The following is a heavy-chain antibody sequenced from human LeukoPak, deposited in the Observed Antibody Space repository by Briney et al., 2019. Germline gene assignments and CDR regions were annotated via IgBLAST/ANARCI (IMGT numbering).Heavy chain of an antibody. D-gene: IGHD3-22*01. CDR3: ARAGTVVDYDPSDAFDV. CDR1: GITFSTYW. CDR2: INSDGSTT. Sequence: PRGSLRLSCAAPGITFSTYWMHRVRQAPRKGLVWVSRINSDGSTTSYVDSVEGRYTISRDNAKNTLYLQMNSLRAEDTAVYYCARAGTVVDYDPSDAFDVWGQGTMVTVSS. V-gene: IGHV3-74*01. J-gene: IGHJ3*01.